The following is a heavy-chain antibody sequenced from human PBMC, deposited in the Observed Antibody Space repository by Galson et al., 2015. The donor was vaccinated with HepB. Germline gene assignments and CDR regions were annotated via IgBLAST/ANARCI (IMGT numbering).Heavy chain of an antibody. V-gene: IGHV3-33*01. J-gene: IGHJ4*02. CDR3: ASEYNARRFDY. Sequence: SLRLSCAASGFIFSGYGMHWVRQAPGKGLEWVAVLWYDRTAKYYADSMKGRFTISRDNSKNTVYLQMNDLRVEDTAVYYCASEYNARRFDYWGQGTLVTVSS. CDR2: LWYDRTAK. D-gene: IGHD1-14*01. CDR1: GFIFSGYG.